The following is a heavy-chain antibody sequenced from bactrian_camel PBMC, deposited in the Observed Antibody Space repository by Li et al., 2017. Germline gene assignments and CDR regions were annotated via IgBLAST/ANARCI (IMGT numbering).Heavy chain of an antibody. D-gene: IGHD7*01. V-gene: IGHV3S31*01. Sequence: DVQLVESGGGLVQPGGSLILSCAASGFTFSSYAMNWVRQAPGKGLEWISTISNGGKNTYYADSVRGRFTISSDTAKNTLYLQLNSLKSEDTATYYCSAKRDWSLVRPTEFDYRGQGTQVTVS. CDR3: SAKRDWSLVRPTEFDY. CDR2: ISNGGKNT. J-gene: IGHJ4*01. CDR1: GFTFSSYA.